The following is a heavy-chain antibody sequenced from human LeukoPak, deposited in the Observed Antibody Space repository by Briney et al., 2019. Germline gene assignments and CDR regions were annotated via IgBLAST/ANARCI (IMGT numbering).Heavy chain of an antibody. J-gene: IGHJ4*02. Sequence: SETLSLTCLVSGGSISSGDYFWNWIRQSPGKGLEWIGYISYNGNTFYNPSLRSRVAISIDTSKNHFSLNLSSMTATDTAVYYCVRESISGYYHRRLDCWGREPWSPSPQ. CDR2: ISYNGNT. V-gene: IGHV4-30-4*08. CDR1: GGSISSGDYF. CDR3: VRESISGYYHRRLDC. D-gene: IGHD3-22*01.